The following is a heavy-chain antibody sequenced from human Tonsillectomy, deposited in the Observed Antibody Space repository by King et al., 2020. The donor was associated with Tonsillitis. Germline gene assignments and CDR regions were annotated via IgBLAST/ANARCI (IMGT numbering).Heavy chain of an antibody. J-gene: IGHJ6*03. CDR1: GFTISNYW. D-gene: IGHD6-13*01. CDR3: ARGFYSSSWLGYYMDV. Sequence: VQLVESGGGLVQPGGSLRLSCAGSGFTISNYWMSWVRQAPGEGLEWGGHIKEEGNGKDYVDSVKGRFTIARDNAKNSVFLQMNSLRAEDTAVYYCARGFYSSSWLGYYMDVWGKGTTVTVSS. CDR2: IKEEGNGK. V-gene: IGHV3-7*03.